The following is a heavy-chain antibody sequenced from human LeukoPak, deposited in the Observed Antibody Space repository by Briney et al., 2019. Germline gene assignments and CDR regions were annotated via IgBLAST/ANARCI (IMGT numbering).Heavy chain of an antibody. CDR3: ARDYGAFLKCLDY. CDR1: GGSISSYY. Sequence: PSETLSLTCTVSGGSISSYYWSWIRQPPGKGLEWIGYIYYSGSTNYNPSLKSRVTISVDTSKNQFSLKLSSVTAADTAVYYCARDYGAFLKCLDYWGQGTLVTVSS. J-gene: IGHJ4*02. CDR2: IYYSGST. V-gene: IGHV4-59*01. D-gene: IGHD3-3*02.